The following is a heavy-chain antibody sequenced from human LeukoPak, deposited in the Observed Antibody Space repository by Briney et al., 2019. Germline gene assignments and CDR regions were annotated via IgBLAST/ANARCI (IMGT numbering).Heavy chain of an antibody. Sequence: GGSLRLSCAASGFTFSSYAMSWVRQAPGKGLVWVSRISSDGSVTTYADSVKGRFTISRDNAKNTLYLQMNSLRAEDTAVYHCARTAYTTSSLGFWGQGTLVTVSS. CDR2: ISSDGSVT. J-gene: IGHJ4*02. D-gene: IGHD6-6*01. CDR1: GFTFSSYA. CDR3: ARTAYTTSSLGF. V-gene: IGHV3-74*01.